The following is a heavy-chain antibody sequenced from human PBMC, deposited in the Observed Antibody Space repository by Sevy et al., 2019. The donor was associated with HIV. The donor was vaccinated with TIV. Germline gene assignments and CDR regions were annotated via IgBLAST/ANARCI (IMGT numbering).Heavy chain of an antibody. Sequence: SETLSLTCTVSGDSISSSYWTWIRQPPGKGLEWIGYIHYSGATNYNPAFKRRVTISVDTSKNKFSLSLTSVTDADTAVYYCARERDVGATSPAVFDYWGQGALVTVSS. CDR2: IHYSGAT. D-gene: IGHD1-26*01. V-gene: IGHV4-59*01. CDR1: GDSISSSY. J-gene: IGHJ4*02. CDR3: ARERDVGATSPAVFDY.